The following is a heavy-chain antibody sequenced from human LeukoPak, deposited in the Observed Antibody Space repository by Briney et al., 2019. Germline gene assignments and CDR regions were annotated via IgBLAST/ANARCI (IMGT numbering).Heavy chain of an antibody. CDR3: AREVGSYGSSYFDY. CDR1: GFTFSSYG. D-gene: IGHD3-16*01. V-gene: IGHV3-33*01. J-gene: IGHJ4*02. Sequence: PGGSLRLSCAASGFTFSSYGMHWVRQAPGKGLEWVAVIWYDGTNKYYADSVKGRFTISRDNSKNTLYLQMNSLRAEDTAVYYCAREVGSYGSSYFDYWGQGTLVTVSS. CDR2: IWYDGTNK.